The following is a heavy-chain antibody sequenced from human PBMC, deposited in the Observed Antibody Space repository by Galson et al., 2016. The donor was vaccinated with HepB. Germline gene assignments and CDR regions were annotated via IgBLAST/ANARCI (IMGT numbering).Heavy chain of an antibody. CDR2: TSGSGGTT. CDR1: GFPFSSYA. V-gene: IGHV3-23*01. Sequence: SLRLSCAASGFPFSSYAMSWVRQAPGKGLEWVSGTSGSGGTTDYADSVKGRFTISRDNAKNTMYLQMNSLRVEDTALYYCAKARRIVGVTYFHHWGQGTLVTVSS. CDR3: AKARRIVGVTYFHH. J-gene: IGHJ1*01. D-gene: IGHD1-26*01.